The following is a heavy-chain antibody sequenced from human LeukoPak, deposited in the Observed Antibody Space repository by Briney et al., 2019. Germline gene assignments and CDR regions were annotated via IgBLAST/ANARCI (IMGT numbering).Heavy chain of an antibody. CDR2: ISYDGSNE. V-gene: IGHV3-30*04. D-gene: IGHD1-26*01. J-gene: IGHJ4*02. CDR3: AKDPLVGASLGSYFDY. Sequence: GGSLRLSCAASGFTFSNYAMHWVRQAPGKGLEWVALISYDGSNEFYADSVKGRFTISRDNSKNTLYLQMNSLRAEDTAVYYCAKDPLVGASLGSYFDYWGQGTLVTVSS. CDR1: GFTFSNYA.